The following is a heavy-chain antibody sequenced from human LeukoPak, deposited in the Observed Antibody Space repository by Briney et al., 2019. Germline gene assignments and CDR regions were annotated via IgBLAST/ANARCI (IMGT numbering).Heavy chain of an antibody. CDR1: GFTFSSYW. J-gene: IGHJ4*02. CDR3: ARLLAYGGGGEAFDY. Sequence: GVSLRLSCAASGFTFSSYWMSWVRQAPGKGLEGVANIKQDGSEKYYVDSVRGRFTISRDNAKNSLYLQMNSLRAEDTALYYCARLLAYGGGGEAFDYWGQGSLVTVSS. D-gene: IGHD2-8*01. CDR2: IKQDGSEK. V-gene: IGHV3-7*01.